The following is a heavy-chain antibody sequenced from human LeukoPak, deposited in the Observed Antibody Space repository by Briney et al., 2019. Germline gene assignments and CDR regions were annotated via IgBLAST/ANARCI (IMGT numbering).Heavy chain of an antibody. CDR1: GFTFSSYA. CDR2: ISGSGGST. CDR3: AKDRNPMYYYDSSGYHFGY. Sequence: GGSLRLSCAASGFTFSSYAMSWVRQAPGKGLEWVSAISGSGGSTYYADSVKGRFTISRDNSKNTLYLQMNSLRAEDTAVYYCAKDRNPMYYYDSSGYHFGYWGQGTLVTVSS. J-gene: IGHJ4*02. D-gene: IGHD3-22*01. V-gene: IGHV3-23*01.